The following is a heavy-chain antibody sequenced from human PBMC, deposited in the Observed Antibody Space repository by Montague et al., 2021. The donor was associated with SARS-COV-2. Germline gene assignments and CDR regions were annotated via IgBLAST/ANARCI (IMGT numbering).Heavy chain of an antibody. J-gene: IGHJ4*02. Sequence: SETLSLTCTVSGGSISSSSYYWGWIRQPPGKGLEWIESIYYSGSTYYNPSLKSRVTISVDTSKNQFSLKLSSVTAADTAVYYCARLGSGSYYTLDYWGQGTLVTVSS. V-gene: IGHV4-39*01. CDR3: ARLGSGSYYTLDY. D-gene: IGHD3-10*01. CDR1: GGSISSSSYY. CDR2: IYYSGST.